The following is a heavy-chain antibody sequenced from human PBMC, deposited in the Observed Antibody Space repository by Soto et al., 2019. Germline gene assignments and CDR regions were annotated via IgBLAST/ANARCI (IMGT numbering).Heavy chain of an antibody. Sequence: QVQLVQSGAEVKKPGSSVKVSCKASGGTFSTYTISWVRQAPGQGLEWMGGISPGMDIRDYAQKFQGRVTITADESTSTVYMQLSTLISEDTALYYFAGGMCFGGSCDLDVWGQGTLVTVSS. CDR3: AGGMCFGGSCDLDV. J-gene: IGHJ4*02. V-gene: IGHV1-69*12. D-gene: IGHD2-15*01. CDR2: ISPGMDIR. CDR1: GGTFSTYT.